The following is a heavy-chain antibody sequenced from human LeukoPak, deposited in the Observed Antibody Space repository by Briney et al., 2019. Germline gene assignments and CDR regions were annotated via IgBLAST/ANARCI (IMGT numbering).Heavy chain of an antibody. J-gene: IGHJ4*02. CDR3: AREPDFWSGYHF. CDR1: GFTVSSSY. CDR2: IYTGGST. D-gene: IGHD3-3*01. Sequence: GGSLRLSCAASGFTVSSSYMSWVRQAPGKGLEWVSVIYTGGSTYYADSVKGRFTISRDNSKNTLYLQMNSLRAEDTAVYYCAREPDFWSGYHFWGQGTLVTVSS. V-gene: IGHV3-53*01.